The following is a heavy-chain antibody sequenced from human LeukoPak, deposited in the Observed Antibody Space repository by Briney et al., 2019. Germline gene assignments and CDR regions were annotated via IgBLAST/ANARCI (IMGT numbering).Heavy chain of an antibody. J-gene: IGHJ5*02. CDR2: IYYSGST. CDR3: ARGGGYCTGGSCYDR. V-gene: IGHV4-59*01. CDR1: GGSISGFY. Sequence: SETLSLTCTVSGGSISGFYWSWVRQPPGKGLEWIGYIYYSGSTNYNPSLRSRVTISVDTSKNQFSLKLSSVTAADMAVYFCARGGGYCTGGSCYDRWGQGTLVAVSS. D-gene: IGHD2-8*02.